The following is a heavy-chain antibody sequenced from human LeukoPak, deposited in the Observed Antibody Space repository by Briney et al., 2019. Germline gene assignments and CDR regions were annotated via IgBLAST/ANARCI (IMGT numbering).Heavy chain of an antibody. V-gene: IGHV3-23*01. CDR2: ISSTGGTT. Sequence: GSLRLSCAASGFTFRTYAMNWVRQAPGKGLEWVSSISSTGGTTYYADSVKGRFTISRDNSKNTLYLQMNSLRAEDTAIYYCAKNGDRGAYCTGGTCYPYFYYYMDVWGKGTTVTI. CDR3: AKNGDRGAYCTGGTCYPYFYYYMDV. J-gene: IGHJ6*03. D-gene: IGHD2-15*01. CDR1: GFTFRTYA.